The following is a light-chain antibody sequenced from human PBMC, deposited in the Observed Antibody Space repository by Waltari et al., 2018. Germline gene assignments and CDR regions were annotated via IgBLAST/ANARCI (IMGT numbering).Light chain of an antibody. CDR1: SSNIGTNY. J-gene: IGLJ3*02. CDR2: DNN. Sequence: QSVLTQPPSVSAAPGQKVTLPCSGSSSNIGTNYVSWYQQLPGTAPKLLIYDNNKRPSGIPDRFSGSKSGTSATLGITGLQTGDEADYYCGTWDSSLSAGVFGGGTKLTVL. V-gene: IGLV1-51*01. CDR3: GTWDSSLSAGV.